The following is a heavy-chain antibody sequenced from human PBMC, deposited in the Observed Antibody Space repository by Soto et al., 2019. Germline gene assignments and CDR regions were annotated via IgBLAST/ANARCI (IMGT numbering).Heavy chain of an antibody. J-gene: IGHJ3*02. CDR3: ALSTAGDAFDI. V-gene: IGHV3-30*03. Sequence: QVQLVESGGGVVQPGRSLRLSCAASGFTFSSYGMHWVRQAPGKGLEWVAVISYDGSNKYYADSVKGRFTISRDNSKNTLYLQMNSLRAEDTAVYYGALSTAGDAFDIWGQGTMVTVSS. D-gene: IGHD4-17*01. CDR2: ISYDGSNK. CDR1: GFTFSSYG.